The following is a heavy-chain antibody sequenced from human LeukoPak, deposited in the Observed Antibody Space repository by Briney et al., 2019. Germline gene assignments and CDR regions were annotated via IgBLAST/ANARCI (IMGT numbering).Heavy chain of an antibody. D-gene: IGHD1-7*01. J-gene: IGHJ4*02. CDR3: AKRTGVTELHFDH. Sequence: PGGSLRLSCAASGFTFSSYSMNWVRQAPRKGLEWVSSISSRSSYIYYADSVKGRFTISRDNAKNSLYLQMNSLRAEDTAVYYCAKRTGVTELHFDHWGQGTLVTVSS. CDR1: GFTFSSYS. CDR2: ISSRSSYI. V-gene: IGHV3-21*01.